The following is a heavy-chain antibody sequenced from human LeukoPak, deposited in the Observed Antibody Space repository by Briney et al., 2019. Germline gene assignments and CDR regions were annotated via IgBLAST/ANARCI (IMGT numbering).Heavy chain of an antibody. D-gene: IGHD1-26*01. Sequence: GGSLRLSCAASGFTFSSYAMSWVRQAPGKGLEWVSAISGSGGSTYYADSVKGRFTISRDNSKNTLYLQMNSLRAEDTVVYYCAKDRLLLVGATVFILDAFDIWGQGTMVTVSS. J-gene: IGHJ3*02. CDR2: ISGSGGST. CDR1: GFTFSSYA. CDR3: AKDRLLLVGATVFILDAFDI. V-gene: IGHV3-23*01.